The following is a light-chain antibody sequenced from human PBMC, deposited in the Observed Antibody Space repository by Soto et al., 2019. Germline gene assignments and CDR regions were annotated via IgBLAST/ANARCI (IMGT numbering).Light chain of an antibody. CDR3: QQYETFSGT. J-gene: IGKJ1*01. CDR2: DAS. Sequence: DIQMTQSPSTLSASVGDTVTVTCRASQSVSGWLAWYQQKPGEAPKHLIYDASALRRGVASRFSGSGSGTKFTLTIASLQPDDFATYYCQQYETFSGTFGPGTKVEI. CDR1: QSVSGW. V-gene: IGKV1-5*01.